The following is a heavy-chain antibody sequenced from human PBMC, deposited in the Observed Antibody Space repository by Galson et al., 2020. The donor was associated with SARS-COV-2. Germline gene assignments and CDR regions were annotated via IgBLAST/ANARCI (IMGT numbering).Heavy chain of an antibody. CDR2: ISSGSSYT. J-gene: IGHJ3*02. V-gene: IGHV3-11*06. D-gene: IGHD2-2*01. Sequence: GGSLRLSCAASGFTFSDYYMSWIRQAPGKGLEWVSDISSGSSYTNYADSVKGRFTISRDDAKNSLYLQMNSLRAEDTAVYYCARDPNSDCGSTSCDPVSASDIWGQGTMVTVSS. CDR3: ARDPNSDCGSTSCDPVSASDI. CDR1: GFTFSDYY.